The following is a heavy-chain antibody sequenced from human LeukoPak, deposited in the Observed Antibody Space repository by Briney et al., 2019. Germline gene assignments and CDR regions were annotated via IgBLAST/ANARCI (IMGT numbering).Heavy chain of an antibody. J-gene: IGHJ4*02. D-gene: IGHD2-2*01. CDR2: ITPYNGNR. CDR3: ARSALYSTKSDYYFES. Sequence: GASVKVSCEASGYTFTYRYLHWVRQAPGQAFEWMGWITPYNGNRNYAKKFQDRVTITRDTSLSTAHMELSSLRSEDTAMYYCARSALYSTKSDYYFESWGQGTLVTVSS. CDR1: GYTFTYRY. V-gene: IGHV1-45*02.